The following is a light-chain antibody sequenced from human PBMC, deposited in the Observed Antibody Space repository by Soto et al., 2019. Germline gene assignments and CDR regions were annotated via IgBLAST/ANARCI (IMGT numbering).Light chain of an antibody. CDR3: QKYDSAPLT. CDR1: QGFSNS. J-gene: IGKJ4*01. V-gene: IGKV1-27*01. Sequence: DIQMTQSPSSLTASIGDRVTISCRASQGFSNSLAWYQQKLGKVPTLLIYGASILQSGVPSRFSGSGSGTEFTLTISCLQPEDVATYFCQKYDSAPLTFGGGTKVDIK. CDR2: GAS.